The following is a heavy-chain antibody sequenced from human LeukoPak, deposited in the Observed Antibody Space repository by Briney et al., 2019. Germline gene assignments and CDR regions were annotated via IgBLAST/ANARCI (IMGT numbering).Heavy chain of an antibody. CDR3: AGSIAAAGTAAPFDY. CDR1: GYTFTSYD. D-gene: IGHD6-13*01. CDR2: IIPIFGTA. J-gene: IGHJ4*02. V-gene: IGHV1-69*06. Sequence: SVKVSCKASGYTFTSYDINWVRQAPGQGLEWMGGIIPIFGTANYAQKFQGRVTITADKSTSTAYMELSSLRSEDTAVYYCAGSIAAAGTAAPFDYWGQGTLVTVSS.